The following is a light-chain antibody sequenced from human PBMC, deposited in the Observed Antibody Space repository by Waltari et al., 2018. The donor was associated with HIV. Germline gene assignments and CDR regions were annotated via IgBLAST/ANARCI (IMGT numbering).Light chain of an antibody. CDR1: SSHIGNNY. V-gene: IGLV1-51*01. CDR3: GTWDSSLSAGV. CDR2: DNN. J-gene: IGLJ2*01. Sequence: QSVLTQPPSVSAAPGQKVTISCSGSSSHIGNNYVHWYQQHPGTAPKLLIYDNNKRPSGIPDRFSGSKSGTSATLGITGLQTGDEADYYCGTWDSSLSAGVFGGGTKLTVL.